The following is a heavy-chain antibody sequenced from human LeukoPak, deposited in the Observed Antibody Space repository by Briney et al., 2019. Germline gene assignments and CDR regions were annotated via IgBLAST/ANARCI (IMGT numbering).Heavy chain of an antibody. D-gene: IGHD4-17*01. CDR3: TTEEIDDDYGDYVFVSWFDP. CDR2: VKSKTDGGTT. J-gene: IGHJ5*02. V-gene: IGHV3-15*01. Sequence: TGGSLRLSCAASGFTFSNAWMSWVRQAPGKGLEWVGRVKSKTDGGTTDYAAPVKGRFTISRDDSKNTLYLQMNSLKTEDTAVYYCTTEEIDDDYGDYVFVSWFDPWGQGTLVTVSS. CDR1: GFTFSNAW.